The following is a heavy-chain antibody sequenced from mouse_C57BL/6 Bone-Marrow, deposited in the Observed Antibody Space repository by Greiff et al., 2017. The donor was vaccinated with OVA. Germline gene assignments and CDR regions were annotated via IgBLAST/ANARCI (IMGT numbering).Heavy chain of an antibody. D-gene: IGHD4-1*01. J-gene: IGHJ1*03. V-gene: IGHV7-1*01. CDR1: GFTFSDFY. CDR3: ARDNWDWYFDV. Sequence: EVKVVESGGGFVQSGRSLRLSCATSGFTFSDFYMEWVRQAPGKGLEWIAASRNKANDYTTEYSASVKGRFIVSRDTSQSILYLQMNALRAEDTAIYYCARDNWDWYFDVWGTGTTVTVSS. CDR2: SRNKANDYTT.